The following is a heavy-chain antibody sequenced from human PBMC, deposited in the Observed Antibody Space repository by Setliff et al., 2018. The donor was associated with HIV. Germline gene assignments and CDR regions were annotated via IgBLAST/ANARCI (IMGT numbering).Heavy chain of an antibody. Sequence: ASVKVSCKVSGYTLSELTMHWVRQAPGKGLEWMGRFDPEDGDTLYAQRLQGRVIMTEDSSTDTAYMELNSLTSDDTAVYYCATAKEHWLSEGGFDYWGQGTLVTVSS. CDR3: ATAKEHWLSEGGFDY. D-gene: IGHD6-19*01. J-gene: IGHJ4*02. V-gene: IGHV1-24*01. CDR1: GYTLSELT. CDR2: FDPEDGDT.